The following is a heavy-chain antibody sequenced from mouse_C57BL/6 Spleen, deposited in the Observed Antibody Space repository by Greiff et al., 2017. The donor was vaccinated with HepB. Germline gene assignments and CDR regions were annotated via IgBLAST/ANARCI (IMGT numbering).Heavy chain of an antibody. V-gene: IGHV1-55*01. D-gene: IGHD1-1*01. J-gene: IGHJ2*01. CDR2: IYPGSGST. CDR3: ARREEFTVVATDY. Sequence: QVQLQQPGAELVKPGASVKMSCKASGYTFTSYWITWVKQRPGQGLEWIGDIYPGSGSTNYNEKFKSKATLTVDTSSSTAYMQLSSLTSEDSAVYYCARREEFTVVATDYWGQGTTLTVSS. CDR1: GYTFTSYW.